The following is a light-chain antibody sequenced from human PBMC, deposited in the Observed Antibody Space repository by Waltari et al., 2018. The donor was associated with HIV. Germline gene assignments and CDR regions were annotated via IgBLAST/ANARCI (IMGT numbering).Light chain of an antibody. CDR3: NSRDTSGNHQV. V-gene: IGLV3-19*01. CDR1: SLRSYY. CDR2: GKN. J-gene: IGLJ2*01. Sequence: SSELTQDPAVSVALGQTVTNTCQGDSLRSYYASWYQQKPGQAPVLVIYGKNTRPSGIPDRFSASSSGTTASLTISWAQAEDDADYYCNSRDTSGNHQVFGGGTTLTVL.